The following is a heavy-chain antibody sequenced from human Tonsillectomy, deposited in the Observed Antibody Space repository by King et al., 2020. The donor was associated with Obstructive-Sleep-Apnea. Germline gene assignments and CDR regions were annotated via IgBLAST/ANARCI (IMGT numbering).Heavy chain of an antibody. D-gene: IGHD3-10*01. CDR2: ISAYNGNT. V-gene: IGHV1-18*01. CDR1: GYTFTSYG. J-gene: IGHJ6*02. CDR3: ARDSNKLLWFAESYYYVMDV. Sequence: QLVQSGAEVKKPGASVKVSCKASGYTFTSYGISWVRQAPGQGLEWMGWISAYNGNTKFAQRLQGRVTMTTDTSTSTAYMELRSLRSDDTAVYYCARDSNKLLWFAESYYYVMDVWGQGTTVTVSS.